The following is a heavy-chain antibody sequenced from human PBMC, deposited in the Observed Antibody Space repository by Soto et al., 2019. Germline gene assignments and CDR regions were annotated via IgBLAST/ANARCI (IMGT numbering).Heavy chain of an antibody. CDR1: GFTISSNY. CDR2: IYSGGST. CDR3: ARDPPATRHGMDV. V-gene: IGHV3-53*01. Sequence: GGSLRLSCAAFGFTISSNYMSWVRQAPGKGLEWVSVIYSGGSTYYADSVRGRFTISRDNSKNTLYLQMKSLRAEDTAVYYCARDPPATRHGMDVWGQGTTVTVSS. J-gene: IGHJ6*02.